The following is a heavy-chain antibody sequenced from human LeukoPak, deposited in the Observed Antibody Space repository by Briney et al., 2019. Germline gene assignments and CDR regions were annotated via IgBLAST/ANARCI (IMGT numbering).Heavy chain of an antibody. J-gene: IGHJ4*02. Sequence: PGGSLRLSCAASGFTFSSYGMSWVRQAPGKGLEWVSAISGSGGSTYYADSVKGRFTISRDNSKNTLYLQMNSLRAEDTAVYYCAKAPQPHYYYDSPFDYWGQGTLVTVSS. CDR3: AKAPQPHYYYDSPFDY. V-gene: IGHV3-23*01. D-gene: IGHD3-22*01. CDR1: GFTFSSYG. CDR2: ISGSGGST.